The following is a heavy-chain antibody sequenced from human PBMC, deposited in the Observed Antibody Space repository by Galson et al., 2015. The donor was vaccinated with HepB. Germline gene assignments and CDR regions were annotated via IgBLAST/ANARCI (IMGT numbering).Heavy chain of an antibody. J-gene: IGHJ5*02. D-gene: IGHD2-2*01. CDR3: ARDILVPSPPGGGWFDP. CDR2: IWYDGSNK. CDR1: GFTFSTYG. Sequence: SLRLSCAASGFTFSTYGMHWVRQAPGKGLEWVAVIWYDGSNKYYADSVKGRFTISRDNSKNTLYLQMNSLRAEDTAVYYCARDILVPSPPGGGWFDPWGQGTLVTVSS. V-gene: IGHV3-33*01.